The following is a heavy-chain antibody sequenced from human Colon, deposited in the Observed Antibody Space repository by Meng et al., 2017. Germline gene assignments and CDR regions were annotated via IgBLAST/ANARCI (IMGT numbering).Heavy chain of an antibody. V-gene: IGHV4-61*01. J-gene: IGHJ4*02. Sequence: QLHLLDSGPGAVRHSETQSLICTVSGGSVSSGSYYWIWIPQPPGKGLESIGYIYYTGSTNYNPSLKSRVTISVDTSKNQFSLKLSSVTAADTTVYYCARGPLDYWGQGTLVTVSS. CDR2: IYYTGST. CDR1: GGSVSSGSYY. CDR3: ARGPLDY.